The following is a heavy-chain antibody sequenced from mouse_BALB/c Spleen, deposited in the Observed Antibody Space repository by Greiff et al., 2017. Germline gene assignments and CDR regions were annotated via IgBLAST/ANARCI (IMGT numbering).Heavy chain of an antibody. CDR2: ISYSGST. D-gene: IGHD2-3*01. J-gene: IGHJ1*01. CDR1: GYSITSDYA. CDR3: ARADGYYEYFDV. V-gene: IGHV3-2*02. Sequence: EVMLVESGPGLVKPSQSLSLTCTVTGYSITSDYAWNWIRQFPGNKLEWMGYISYSGSTSYNPSLKSRISITRDTSKNQFFLQLNSVTTEDTATYYCARADGYYEYFDVWGAGTTVTVSS.